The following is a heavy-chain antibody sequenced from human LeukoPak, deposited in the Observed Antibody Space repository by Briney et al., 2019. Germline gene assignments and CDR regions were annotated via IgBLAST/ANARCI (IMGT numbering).Heavy chain of an antibody. J-gene: IGHJ6*02. V-gene: IGHV1-69*04. D-gene: IGHD1-26*01. Sequence: SVKVSCKASGGTFSSYAISWVRQAPGQGLEWMGRIIPILGIANYAQNLQGRVTITRDTSASTAYMELSSLRYEDTAVYYCARWDSGYGMDVWGQGTTVTVSS. CDR1: GGTFSSYA. CDR3: ARWDSGYGMDV. CDR2: IIPILGIA.